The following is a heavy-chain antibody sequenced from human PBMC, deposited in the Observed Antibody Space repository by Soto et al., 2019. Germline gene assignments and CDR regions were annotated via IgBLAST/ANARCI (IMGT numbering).Heavy chain of an antibody. J-gene: IGHJ6*02. D-gene: IGHD6-19*01. Sequence: QVQLVQSGAEVKMPGSSVKVSCKASGGTFNSYAIDWVRQAPGQGLEWMGGIIPIFGTTNYPQKLQGRVKLHADESTRTAYMELSTLRSEATAVYYCARGIVAGSEYNYYYYGMDVWGQGTTVTVSS. V-gene: IGHV1-69*12. CDR1: GGTFNSYA. CDR2: IIPIFGTT. CDR3: ARGIVAGSEYNYYYYGMDV.